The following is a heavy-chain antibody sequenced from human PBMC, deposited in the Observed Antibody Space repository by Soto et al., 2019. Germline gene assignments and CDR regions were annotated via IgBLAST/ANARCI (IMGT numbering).Heavy chain of an antibody. Sequence: QAQLQQWGAGLLKPSETLSLTCAVYGGSFSGYYWSWIRQPPGKGLEWIGEINHSGSTNYNPSLKSRVTISVDTSKNQFSLKLSSVTAADTAVYYCARGKPDYDFWSGYYLVSWFDPWGQGTLVTVSS. CDR3: ARGKPDYDFWSGYYLVSWFDP. D-gene: IGHD3-3*01. CDR1: GGSFSGYY. CDR2: INHSGST. J-gene: IGHJ5*02. V-gene: IGHV4-34*01.